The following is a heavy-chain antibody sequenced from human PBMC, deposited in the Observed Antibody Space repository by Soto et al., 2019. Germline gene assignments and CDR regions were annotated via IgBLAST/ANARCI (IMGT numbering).Heavy chain of an antibody. CDR1: GGTFSSYT. CDR3: AMEYFSSTSFYRDY. CDR2: IIPILGIA. D-gene: IGHD2-2*02. Sequence: QVQLVQSGAEVKKPGSSVQVSCKASGGTFSSYTISWVRQSPGQGLKWMGRIIPILGIANYAQKFQGRVTITADKSRITAYMERSSLRSEDTAVYYCAMEYFSSTSFYRDYWGQGILVTVSS. J-gene: IGHJ4*02. V-gene: IGHV1-69*02.